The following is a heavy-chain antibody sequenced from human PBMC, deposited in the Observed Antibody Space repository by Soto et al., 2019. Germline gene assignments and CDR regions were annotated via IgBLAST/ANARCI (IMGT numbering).Heavy chain of an antibody. J-gene: IGHJ1*01. V-gene: IGHV4-34*01. CDR2: INPSGST. D-gene: IGHD3-16*02. Sequence: SETLSLTCTVYGGSFSGYYWSWIRQPPGKGLEWIGHINPSGSTNYNPSLKSRVTISADTSKNQFSLKLTSVTAADTAVYYCARGKTQYRYWGQGTLVSV. CDR3: ARGKTQYRY. CDR1: GGSFSGYY.